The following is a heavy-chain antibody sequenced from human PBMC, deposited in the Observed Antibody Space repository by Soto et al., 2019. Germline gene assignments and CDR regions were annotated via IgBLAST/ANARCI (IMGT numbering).Heavy chain of an antibody. CDR2: LRXRXGXX. CDR1: GYSFTDYH. V-gene: IGHV1-46*01. J-gene: IGHJ4*02. Sequence: GASVKVYCKASGYSFTDYHIHWLRQAPGQGLXGLGXLRXRXGXXXYXXXFQGRVTMTRDTSTGTVYMELTSLKSDDTAVYYCAREPNESFYFDYWGQGTQVTVSS. CDR3: AREPNESFYFDY.